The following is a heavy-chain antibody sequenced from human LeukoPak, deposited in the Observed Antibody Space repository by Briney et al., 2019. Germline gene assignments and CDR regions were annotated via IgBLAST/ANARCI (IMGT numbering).Heavy chain of an antibody. CDR3: ARVDAGATRRFDP. Sequence: PSETLSLTCTVSDGSITSSSHYWGWIRQPPGKGLEWIGSIYYSGDTYYNPSLKSRVTISVDTSKSQFSLKLGSVTAADTAVYYCARVDAGATRRFDPWGQGTLVTVSS. V-gene: IGHV4-39*07. CDR2: IYYSGDT. J-gene: IGHJ5*02. D-gene: IGHD2-15*01. CDR1: DGSITSSSHY.